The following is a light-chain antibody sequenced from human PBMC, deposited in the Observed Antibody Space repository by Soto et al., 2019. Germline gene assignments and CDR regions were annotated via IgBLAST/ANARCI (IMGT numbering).Light chain of an antibody. Sequence: AIRMGESPSSLSASTGDRVRITCRASQGISSYLAWYQQKPGKAPKLLIYAASTLQSGVPSRFSGSGSGTDFTLTIASLQPEDFATYFCQKYNSARWTFGQGTKVDIK. CDR2: AAS. V-gene: IGKV1-8*01. CDR3: QKYNSARWT. CDR1: QGISSY. J-gene: IGKJ1*01.